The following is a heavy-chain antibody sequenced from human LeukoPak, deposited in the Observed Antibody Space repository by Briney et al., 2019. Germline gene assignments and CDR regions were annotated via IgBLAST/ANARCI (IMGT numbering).Heavy chain of an antibody. CDR1: GGSFSGYY. D-gene: IGHD6-13*01. V-gene: IGHV4-34*01. CDR3: ARGRIGRQQLIDY. Sequence: SETLSLTCAVYGGSFSGYYWSWIRQPPGKGLEWIGEINHSGSTNYNPSLESRVTISVDTSKNQFSLKLSSVTAADTAVYYCARGRIGRQQLIDYWGQGTLVIVSS. CDR2: INHSGST. J-gene: IGHJ4*02.